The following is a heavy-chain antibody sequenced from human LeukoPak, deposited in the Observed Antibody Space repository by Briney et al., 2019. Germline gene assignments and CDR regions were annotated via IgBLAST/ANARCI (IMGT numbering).Heavy chain of an antibody. Sequence: PGGSLRLSCAASGFTLSSNYMSWVGQAPGEGLEGVAVIYRGGSTYYPDSVTGRFTISRDNSKNTLYLQMNSLRAEDTAVYYCARVDSRHITPFDYWGQGPLVTVSS. V-gene: IGHV3-66*02. CDR2: IYRGGST. D-gene: IGHD5-12*01. J-gene: IGHJ4*02. CDR1: GFTLSSNY. CDR3: ARVDSRHITPFDY.